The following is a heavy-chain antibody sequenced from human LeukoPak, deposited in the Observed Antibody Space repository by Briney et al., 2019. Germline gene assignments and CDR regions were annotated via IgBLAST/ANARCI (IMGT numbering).Heavy chain of an antibody. CDR1: GFTVSSNY. D-gene: IGHD4-17*01. Sequence: GGSLRLSCAASGFTVSSNYMSWVRQAPGKGLEWVSVIYSGGSTYYADSVKGRFTISRDNSKNTLYLQMNSLRAEDTAVYYCARDFRDYDAFDIWGQGTMVTVSS. CDR2: IYSGGST. J-gene: IGHJ3*02. CDR3: ARDFRDYDAFDI. V-gene: IGHV3-53*01.